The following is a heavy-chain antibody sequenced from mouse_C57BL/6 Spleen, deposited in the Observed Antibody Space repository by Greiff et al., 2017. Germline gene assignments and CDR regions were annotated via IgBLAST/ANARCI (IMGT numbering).Heavy chain of an antibody. CDR1: GYTFTDYE. J-gene: IGHJ3*01. D-gene: IGHD2-4*01. CDR2: IDPETGGT. V-gene: IGHV1-15*01. CDR3: TISGYDYDRFAD. Sequence: QVQLQQSGAELVRPGASVTLSCKASGYTFTDYEMHWVKQTPVHGLEWIGAIDPETGGTASTQKFKGKAILTADKSSSTAYMELRILTSDDSAVYYCTISGYDYDRFADWCQGTLVTVSA.